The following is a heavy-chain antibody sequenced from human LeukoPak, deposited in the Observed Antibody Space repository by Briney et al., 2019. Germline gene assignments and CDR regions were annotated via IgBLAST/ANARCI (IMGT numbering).Heavy chain of an antibody. D-gene: IGHD1-14*01. CDR1: GFTFSSYS. J-gene: IGHJ4*02. CDR3: SYSGYNDY. V-gene: IGHV3-49*04. Sequence: GGSLRLSCAASGFTFSSYSMNWVRQAPGKGLEWVGFIRSKAYGGTTEYAASVKGRFTISRDDSKSIAYLQMNSLKTEDTAVYYCSYSGYNDYWGQGTLVTVSS. CDR2: IRSKAYGGTT.